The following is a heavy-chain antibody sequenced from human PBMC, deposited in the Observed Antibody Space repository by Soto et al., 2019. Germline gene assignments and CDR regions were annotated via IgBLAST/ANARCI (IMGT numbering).Heavy chain of an antibody. CDR2: IYHSGST. J-gene: IGHJ1*01. Sequence: SETLSLTCAVSGYSISSGYYWGWIRQPPGKGLEWIGSIYHSGSTYYNPSLKSRVTISVDTSKNQFSLKLSSVTAADTAVYYCARDPYYYDSSGYYYPYFQHWGQGTLVTVSS. CDR1: GYSISSGYY. CDR3: ARDPYYYDSSGYYYPYFQH. V-gene: IGHV4-38-2*02. D-gene: IGHD3-22*01.